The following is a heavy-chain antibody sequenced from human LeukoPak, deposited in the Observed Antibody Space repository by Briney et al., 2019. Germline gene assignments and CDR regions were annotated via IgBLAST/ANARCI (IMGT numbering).Heavy chain of an antibody. J-gene: IGHJ6*02. CDR3: ARGWELLYGMDV. Sequence: SQTLSLTCTVSGGSISSGSYYWSWIRQPPGKGLEWIGYIYYSGSTNYNPSLKSRVTISVDTSKNQFSLKLSSVTAADTAVYYCARGWELLYGMDVWGQGTTVTVSS. CDR2: IYYSGST. CDR1: GGSISSGSYY. D-gene: IGHD1-26*01. V-gene: IGHV4-61*01.